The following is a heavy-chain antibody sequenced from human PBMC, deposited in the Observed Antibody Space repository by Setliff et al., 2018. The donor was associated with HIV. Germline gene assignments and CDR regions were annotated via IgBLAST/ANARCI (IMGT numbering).Heavy chain of an antibody. CDR2: IYTSGST. V-gene: IGHV4-4*07. D-gene: IGHD2-2*01. CDR1: GGSISSYY. J-gene: IGHJ6*03. CDR3: ARHGQDYQLGYYYYYMDV. Sequence: PSETLSLTCTVSGGSISSYYWSWIRQPAGKGLEWIGRIYTSGSTNYNPSLKSRVTMSVDASKNQFSLKLSSVTAADTAVYYCARHGQDYQLGYYYYYMDVWGKGTTVTVSS.